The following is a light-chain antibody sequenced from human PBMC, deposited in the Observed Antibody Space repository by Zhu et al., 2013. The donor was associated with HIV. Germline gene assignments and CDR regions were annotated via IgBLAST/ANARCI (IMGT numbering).Light chain of an antibody. V-gene: IGKV1-12*01. J-gene: IGKJ3*01. Sequence: DIQMTQSPSSVSASVGDRVTITCRASQGISSWLAWYQQKPGKAPELLIYASSNLLSGVPSRFSGSRSGTDFTLTISSLQPEDFATYYCQQDHSFPFTFGPGTEVYVK. CDR3: QQDHSFPFT. CDR1: QGISSW. CDR2: ASS.